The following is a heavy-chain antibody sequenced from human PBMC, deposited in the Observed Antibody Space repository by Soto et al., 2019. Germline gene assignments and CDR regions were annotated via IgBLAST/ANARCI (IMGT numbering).Heavy chain of an antibody. D-gene: IGHD3-3*01. CDR3: ARGNDFRSEEGYSFDY. Sequence: SETLSLTCAVYGGSFSGYYWSWIRQPPGKGLEWIGEINHSGSTNYNPSLKSRVTISVDTSKNQFSLKLSSVTAADTAVYYCARGNDFRSEEGYSFDYWGQGTLVTVSS. J-gene: IGHJ4*02. CDR1: GGSFSGYY. CDR2: INHSGST. V-gene: IGHV4-34*01.